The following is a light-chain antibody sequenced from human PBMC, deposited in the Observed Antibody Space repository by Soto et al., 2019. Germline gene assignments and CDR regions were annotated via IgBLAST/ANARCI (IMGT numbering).Light chain of an antibody. Sequence: EIVLTQSPGTLSLSPGERATLSCRASQSVSHRXLAWYQQKPGQAPRLLIYGASSRATGIPDRFSGSGSGXXXXXXXXXXXXEDFAVYYCXXYDTSPLTFGGGTKVEIK. CDR1: QSVSHRX. J-gene: IGKJ4*01. CDR3: XXYDTSPLT. CDR2: GAS. V-gene: IGKV3-20*01.